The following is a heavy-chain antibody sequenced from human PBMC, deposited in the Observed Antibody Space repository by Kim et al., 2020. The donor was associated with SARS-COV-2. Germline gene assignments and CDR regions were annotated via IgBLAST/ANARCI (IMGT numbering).Heavy chain of an antibody. D-gene: IGHD3-3*01. V-gene: IGHV3-23*01. CDR1: GFTFSSYA. Sequence: GGSLRLSCAASGFTFSSYAMSWVRQAPGKGLEWVSAISGSGGSTYYADSVKGRFTISRDNSKNTLYLQMNSLRAEDTAVYYCAKDRTLYYDFWSGYDRPRDGIGGWGQGTTGTGS. J-gene: IGHJ6*01. CDR3: AKDRTLYYDFWSGYDRPRDGIGG. CDR2: ISGSGGST.